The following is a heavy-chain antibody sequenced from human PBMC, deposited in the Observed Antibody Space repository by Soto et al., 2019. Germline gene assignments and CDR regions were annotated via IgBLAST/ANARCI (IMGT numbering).Heavy chain of an antibody. CDR1: GRSIGSYY. D-gene: IGHD6-19*01. CDR2: IYYSGST. CDR3: ARTPTRAVAAMTFDY. J-gene: IGHJ4*02. Sequence: SETLSPTCTVSGRSIGSYYWSWIRQPPGKGLEWIGYIYYSGSTNYNPSLKSRVTISVDTSKNQFSLKLSSVTAADTAVYYCARTPTRAVAAMTFDYWGQGTLVTVSS. V-gene: IGHV4-59*01.